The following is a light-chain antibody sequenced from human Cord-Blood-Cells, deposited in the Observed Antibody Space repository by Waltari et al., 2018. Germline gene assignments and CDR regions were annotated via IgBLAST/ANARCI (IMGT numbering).Light chain of an antibody. CDR2: KVS. Sequence: DVVMTQSPLSLPVTLGQPASISCRSIQSLLYSDGHTYLNWFQQRLGQSPRRLIYKVSNRDSGVPDRFSGSGSGTDFTLKISRVEAEDVGVYYCMQGTHWPRTFGQGTKVEIK. CDR1: QSLLYSDGHTY. J-gene: IGKJ1*01. CDR3: MQGTHWPRT. V-gene: IGKV2-30*01.